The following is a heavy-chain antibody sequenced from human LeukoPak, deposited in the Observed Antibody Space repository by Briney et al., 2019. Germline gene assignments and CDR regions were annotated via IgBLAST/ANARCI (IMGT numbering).Heavy chain of an antibody. D-gene: IGHD3-10*01. CDR3: AKAPTYNYDSGTYYKD. CDR2: ISGGNFNT. V-gene: IGHV3-23*01. J-gene: IGHJ4*02. Sequence: GGSLRLSCAASGFTFSDYYMSWIRQAPGKGLEWVSAISGGNFNTYYADSVKGRFTISRDNSKNTVYLQMNSLRAEDTAAYYCAKAPTYNYDSGTYYKDWGQGTLVTVSS. CDR1: GFTFSDYY.